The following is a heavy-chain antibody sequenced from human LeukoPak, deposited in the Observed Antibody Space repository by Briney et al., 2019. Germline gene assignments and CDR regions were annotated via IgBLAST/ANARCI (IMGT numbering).Heavy chain of an antibody. D-gene: IGHD5-18*01. V-gene: IGHV4-59*12. CDR3: ASLTVDTAMVEDY. CDR2: IYYSGST. Sequence: SETLSLTCTVSGGSISSYYWSWIRQPPGKGLEWIGYIYYSGSTNYNPSLKSRVTISVDTSKNQFSLKLSSVTAADTAVYYCASLTVDTAMVEDYWGQGTLVTVSS. CDR1: GGSISSYY. J-gene: IGHJ4*02.